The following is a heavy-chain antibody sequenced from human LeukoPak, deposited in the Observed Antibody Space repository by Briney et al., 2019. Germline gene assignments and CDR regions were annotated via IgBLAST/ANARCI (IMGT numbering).Heavy chain of an antibody. J-gene: IGHJ6*04. Sequence: GESLKISCKGSEYSFTSYWISWVRQMPGKGLEWMGRLDPSDSYTNYSPSFQGHVTISADKSISTAYLQWSSLKASDTAMYYCARLPWLLAHYYYGMDVWGKGTTVTVSS. CDR2: LDPSDSYT. V-gene: IGHV5-10-1*01. CDR1: EYSFTSYW. D-gene: IGHD5-18*01. CDR3: ARLPWLLAHYYYGMDV.